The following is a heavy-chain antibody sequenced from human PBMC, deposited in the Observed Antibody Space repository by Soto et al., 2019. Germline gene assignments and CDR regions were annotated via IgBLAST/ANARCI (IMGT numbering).Heavy chain of an antibody. V-gene: IGHV1-3*01. D-gene: IGHD6-6*01. J-gene: IGHJ6*02. CDR3: AREYSSSSYYYYGMDV. CDR1: GYTLTSYA. CDR2: INAGNGNT. Sequence: QVQLVQSGAEVKKPGASVKVSCKASGYTLTSYAMPWVRQAPGQRLEWMGGINAGNGNTKYSQKFQGRVTITRDTSSSKAYMELSSLRSEDTAVYYCAREYSSSSYYYYGMDVWGQGTTVTVSS.